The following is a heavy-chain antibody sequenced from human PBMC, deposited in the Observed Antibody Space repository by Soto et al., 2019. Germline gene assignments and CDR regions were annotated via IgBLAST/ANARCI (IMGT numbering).Heavy chain of an antibody. J-gene: IGHJ6*02. V-gene: IGHV2-5*02. CDR3: ALSTCGGDCLGSYSSHYYYGMDA. CDR2: IYWDGDK. D-gene: IGHD2-21*02. Sequence: QITLKESGPTLVKPTQTLTLTCTFSGFSLTTGGVGVGWIRQPPGKALEWLALIYWDGDKRYSPSLKVRHTVTTDNSKNQALLTTTNRAPVDTATYYCALSTCGGDCLGSYSSHYYYGMDAWGQGTTVTVSS. CDR1: GFSLTTGGVG.